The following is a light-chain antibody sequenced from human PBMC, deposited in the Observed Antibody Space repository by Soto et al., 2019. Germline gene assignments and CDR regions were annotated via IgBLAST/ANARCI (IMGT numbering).Light chain of an antibody. Sequence: IVMTQSPATLSVSPGERATLSCRASQSVSTYLAWYQQRPGQAPRLLIYDASNRATGVPARFSGSGSGTDFTLTISSLEPEDFAVYYCHQRSSWWSFGQGTKVDIK. CDR2: DAS. V-gene: IGKV3-11*01. J-gene: IGKJ1*01. CDR1: QSVSTY. CDR3: HQRSSWWS.